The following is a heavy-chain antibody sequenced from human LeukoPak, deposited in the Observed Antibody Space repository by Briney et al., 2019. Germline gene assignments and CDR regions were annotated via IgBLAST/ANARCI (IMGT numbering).Heavy chain of an antibody. CDR3: AKDSLASYSSGWYRDEYFQH. Sequence: GGSLRLSCAASGFTFSSYAMSWVRQAPGKGLEWVSAISGSGGSTYYADSVKGRFTISRDNSKNTLYLKMNSLRAEDTAVYYCAKDSLASYSSGWYRDEYFQHWGQGTLVTVSS. D-gene: IGHD6-19*01. V-gene: IGHV3-23*01. CDR2: ISGSGGST. CDR1: GFTFSSYA. J-gene: IGHJ1*01.